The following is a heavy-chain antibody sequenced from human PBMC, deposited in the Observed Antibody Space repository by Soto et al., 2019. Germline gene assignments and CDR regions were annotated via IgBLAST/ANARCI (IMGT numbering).Heavy chain of an antibody. CDR3: ARDRFLEWFPDHYGMDV. CDR1: GYTFTSYY. CDR2: INPSGGST. Sequence: ASVKVSCKASGYTFTSYYMHWVRQAPGQGLEWMGIINPSGGSTSYAQKFQGRVTMTRDTSTSTVYMELSSLRSEDTAVYYCARDRFLEWFPDHYGMDVWGQGTTVTVSS. V-gene: IGHV1-46*01. J-gene: IGHJ6*02. D-gene: IGHD3-3*01.